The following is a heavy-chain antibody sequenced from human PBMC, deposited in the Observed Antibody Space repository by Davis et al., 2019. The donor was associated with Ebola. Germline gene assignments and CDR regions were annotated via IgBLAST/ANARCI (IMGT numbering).Heavy chain of an antibody. CDR1: GGSFSGYY. Sequence: MPGGSLRLSCAVYGGSFSGYYWSWIRQPPGKGLGWIGEINHSGSTNYNPSLKSRVTISVDTSKNQFSLKVNSVTAADTAGYYCAREAGGGAFDVWGQGTMVTVSS. CDR3: AREAGGGAFDV. V-gene: IGHV4-34*01. CDR2: INHSGST. D-gene: IGHD3-16*01. J-gene: IGHJ3*01.